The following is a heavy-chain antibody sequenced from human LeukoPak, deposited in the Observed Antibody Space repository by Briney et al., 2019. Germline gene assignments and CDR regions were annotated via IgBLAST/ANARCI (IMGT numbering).Heavy chain of an antibody. V-gene: IGHV4-39*06. Sequence: PSETLSLTCTVSGASISSNNYYWGWVRQPPGKGLEWIGNIYSSGNTYYNASLKSRVTIYIDTSKNQFPLKLSSVTAADTAVYYCARVRGGSYPSYYYYYYMDVWGKGTTVTVSS. CDR3: ARVRGGSYPSYYYYYYMDV. J-gene: IGHJ6*03. CDR2: IYSSGNT. D-gene: IGHD3-16*02. CDR1: GASISSNNYY.